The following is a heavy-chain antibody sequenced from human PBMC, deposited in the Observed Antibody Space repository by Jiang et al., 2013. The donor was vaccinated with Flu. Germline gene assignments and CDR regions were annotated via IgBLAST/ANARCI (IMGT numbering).Heavy chain of an antibody. CDR3: ARDRAMVTPRWYLGL. Sequence: AASGFIVSNNYMNWVRQAPGKGLEWVSTIYSGGSTYYADSVKGRFTISRDNSKNTLYLQMNSLRVEDTAVYYCARDRAMVTPRWYLGLWGRGTLVTVSS. CDR2: IYSGGST. D-gene: IGHD4-23*01. CDR1: GFIVSNNY. J-gene: IGHJ2*01. V-gene: IGHV3-53*01.